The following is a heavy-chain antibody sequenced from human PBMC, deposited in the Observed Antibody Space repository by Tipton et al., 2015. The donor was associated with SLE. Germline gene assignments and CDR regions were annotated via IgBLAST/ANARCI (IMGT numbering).Heavy chain of an antibody. D-gene: IGHD2-2*01. Sequence: SLRLSCAASGFIFNNNAMSWVRQAPGKSPEWVAAVSASGKDTFSADSVKGRFTISRDNSRNTLYLQMNSLRLEDTGVYYCARDSPAGTNYYYGLDVWGQGTTVTVSS. CDR3: ARDSPAGTNYYYGLDV. V-gene: IGHV3-23*01. CDR2: VSASGKDT. CDR1: GFIFNNNA. J-gene: IGHJ6*02.